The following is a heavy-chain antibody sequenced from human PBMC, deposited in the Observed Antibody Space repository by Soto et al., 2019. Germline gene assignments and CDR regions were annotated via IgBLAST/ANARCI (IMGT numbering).Heavy chain of an antibody. J-gene: IGHJ4*02. CDR1: GFSSSDST. CDR2: IRSKTNTYAT. V-gene: IGHV3-73*01. D-gene: IGHD3-3*01. CDR3: TRQWLLWGPFDF. Sequence: GGSLRLSCAASGFSSSDSTIHWVRQASGKGLEWVGRIRSKTNTYATAYAASVKGRFTISRDDSKNTAYLQMNSLKTDDTAIYYCTRQWLLWGPFDFWGQGTPVTVSS.